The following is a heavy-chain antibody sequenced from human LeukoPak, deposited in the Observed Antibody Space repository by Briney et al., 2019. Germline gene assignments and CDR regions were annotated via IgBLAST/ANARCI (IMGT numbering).Heavy chain of an antibody. CDR2: INHSGST. V-gene: IGHV4-34*01. CDR1: GGSFSGYY. Sequence: SETLSLTCAVYGGSFSGYYWSWIRQPPGKGLEWVGEINHSGSTNYNPSLKSRVTISVDTSKNQFSLKLSSVTAADTAVYYCARGWVDFWSGYSIGRFDYWGQGTLVTVSS. CDR3: ARGWVDFWSGYSIGRFDY. D-gene: IGHD3-3*01. J-gene: IGHJ4*02.